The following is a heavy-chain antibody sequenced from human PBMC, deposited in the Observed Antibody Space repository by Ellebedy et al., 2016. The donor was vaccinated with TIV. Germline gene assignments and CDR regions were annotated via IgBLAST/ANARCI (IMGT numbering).Heavy chain of an antibody. Sequence: MPLETLSLTCTVSGCSISSYYWSWIRQPPRKGLEWIWYISYSGSTRYNPSLKSRVTISVDTSKNQFSLKLSSVTAADTAVYYCARHVGWELPYFDYWGQGTLVTVSS. V-gene: IGHV4-59*08. CDR1: GCSISSYY. J-gene: IGHJ4*02. CDR2: ISYSGST. D-gene: IGHD1-26*01. CDR3: ARHVGWELPYFDY.